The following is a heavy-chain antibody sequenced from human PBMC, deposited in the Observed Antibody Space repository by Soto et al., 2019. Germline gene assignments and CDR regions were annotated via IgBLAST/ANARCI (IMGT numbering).Heavy chain of an antibody. J-gene: IGHJ3*02. CDR3: ARAPYRGANSRDAFDI. V-gene: IGHV4-30-4*01. Sequence: PSETLSLTCTVSGGSISIEYYWSWFRQPPGKGLEWIGYIYYSGSTYYNPSLKNRVTISVDTSKNQFSLKVYSVTAADTAVYYCARAPYRGANSRDAFDIWGQGTMVTVSS. D-gene: IGHD7-27*01. CDR2: IYYSGST. CDR1: GGSISIEYY.